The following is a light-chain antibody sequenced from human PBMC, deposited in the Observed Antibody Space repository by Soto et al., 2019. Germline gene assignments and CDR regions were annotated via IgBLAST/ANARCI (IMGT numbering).Light chain of an antibody. CDR3: QQRRSWPRA. V-gene: IGKV3-11*01. J-gene: IGKJ1*01. Sequence: EIVLTQSPATLSLSPGERATLSCRASQSVGSYLAWFQQKPGQAPRLLIYDATNRATGIPARFNGSGSGTDFTLTISSLEPADFAVYYCQQRRSWPRAFGQGTKVEFK. CDR1: QSVGSY. CDR2: DAT.